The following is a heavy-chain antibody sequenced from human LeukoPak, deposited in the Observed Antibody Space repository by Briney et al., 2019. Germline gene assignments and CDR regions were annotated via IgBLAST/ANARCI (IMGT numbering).Heavy chain of an antibody. Sequence: GGSLRLSCVVSGYYLRDDWMVWVRQGPGKGLEWVATGKEDGTDGDYVDSVRGRFTIYTDNTRNSLYLQMHSLRPEDTAVYYCAKNNEWLQLGSWGQGTLVTVSS. D-gene: IGHD5-24*01. J-gene: IGHJ4*02. CDR1: GYYLRDDW. CDR3: AKNNEWLQLGS. CDR2: GKEDGTDG. V-gene: IGHV3-7*01.